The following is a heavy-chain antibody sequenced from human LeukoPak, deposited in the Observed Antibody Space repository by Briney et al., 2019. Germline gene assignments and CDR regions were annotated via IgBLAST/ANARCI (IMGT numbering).Heavy chain of an antibody. V-gene: IGHV3-23*01. CDR2: ISGSGGST. CDR3: AKDRTVVVPAARGDYFDY. Sequence: GGSLRLSCAASGFTFSSYAMSWVRQAPGKGLEWVSAISGSGGSTYYADSVKGRFTISRDNSKNTLYLQMNSLRAEDTAVYYCAKDRTVVVPAARGDYFDYWGQGTLVPVSS. CDR1: GFTFSSYA. D-gene: IGHD2-2*01. J-gene: IGHJ4*02.